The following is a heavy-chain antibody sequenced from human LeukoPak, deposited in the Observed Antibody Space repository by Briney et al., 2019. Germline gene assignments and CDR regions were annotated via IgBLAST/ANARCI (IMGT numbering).Heavy chain of an antibody. D-gene: IGHD3-3*01. J-gene: IGHJ5*02. CDR1: GFTVSSNY. CDR3: ARGPGIHDWWFDP. V-gene: IGHV3-66*01. Sequence: PGGALRLSCAASGFTVSSNYMSWVRQAPGKGLEWVSVIYSGGSTFYADSVKARFTTSRDNTKNTLYLQTNSLRAEDTAVYYCARGPGIHDWWFDPWGRGTLVTISS. CDR2: IYSGGST.